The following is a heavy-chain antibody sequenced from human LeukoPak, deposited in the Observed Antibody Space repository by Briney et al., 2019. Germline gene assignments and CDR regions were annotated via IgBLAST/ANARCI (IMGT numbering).Heavy chain of an antibody. J-gene: IGHJ4*02. CDR3: ARVGSWELQRVFDS. V-gene: IGHV3-7*01. CDR1: GFTFSSYW. D-gene: IGHD1-26*01. Sequence: PGGSLRLSCVSSGFTFSSYWMTWVRQVPGKGLEWVANIRQGGNENYYADSVEGRFTISRDNAKNSLFLQMDSLRVEDTAVYYCARVGSWELQRVFDSWSQGTLVTVSS. CDR2: IRQGGNEN.